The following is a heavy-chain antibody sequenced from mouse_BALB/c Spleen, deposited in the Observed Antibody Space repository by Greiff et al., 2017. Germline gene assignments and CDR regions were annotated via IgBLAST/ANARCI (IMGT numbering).Heavy chain of an antibody. V-gene: IGHV7-3*02. CDR1: GFTFTDYY. D-gene: IGHD1-1*01. CDR2: IRNKANGYTT. Sequence: EVMLVESGGGLVQPGGSLRLSCATSGFTFTDYYMSWVRQPPGKALEWLGFIRNKANGYTTEYSASVKGRFTISRDNSQSILYLQMNTLRAEDSATYYCARDIPHYYGSSLYWYFDVWGAGTTVTVSS. J-gene: IGHJ1*01. CDR3: ARDIPHYYGSSLYWYFDV.